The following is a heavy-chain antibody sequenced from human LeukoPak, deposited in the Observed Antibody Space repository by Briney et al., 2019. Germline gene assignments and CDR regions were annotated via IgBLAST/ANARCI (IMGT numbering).Heavy chain of an antibody. CDR3: ARDKSVSDWYFDL. CDR2: IYSGGST. Sequence: GGSLRLSCAASGFTVSSNYMSWVRQAPGKGLEWVSVIYSGGSTYYGDSVKGRFTISRDKSKNTLYLQMNSLRAEDTAVYYCARDKSVSDWYFDLWCRGTLVTVSS. V-gene: IGHV3-66*01. J-gene: IGHJ2*01. CDR1: GFTVSSNY. D-gene: IGHD5/OR15-5a*01.